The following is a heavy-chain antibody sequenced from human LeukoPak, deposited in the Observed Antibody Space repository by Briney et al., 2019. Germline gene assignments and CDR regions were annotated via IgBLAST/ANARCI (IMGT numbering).Heavy chain of an antibody. V-gene: IGHV3-30*18. J-gene: IGHJ4*02. CDR1: GFIFSNYG. CDR2: ISYDGSNQ. CDR3: AKEGSGYYYFDY. Sequence: GGSLRLSCVASGFIFSNYGIHWVRQAPGTGLEWVAVISYDGSNQYYADSVKGRFTISRDNSKNTLYLQMNSLRAEDTAMYYCAKEGSGYYYFDYWGQGTLVTVSS. D-gene: IGHD3-22*01.